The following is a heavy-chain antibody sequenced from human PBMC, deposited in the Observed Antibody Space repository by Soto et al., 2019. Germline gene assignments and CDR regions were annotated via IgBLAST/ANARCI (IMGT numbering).Heavy chain of an antibody. V-gene: IGHV6-1*01. CDR3: AGTTSHYWYYMDV. Sequence: QVQLQESGPGLVKPSQTLSLTCAIPGDSVSSNSAAWNWIRQSPSRGLEWLGRTYYRSRWYNDFAVSVRSRITVNPDTSKNQFSLQLTSVTPEDTAVYYCAGTTSHYWYYMDVWGKGTTVTVSS. J-gene: IGHJ6*03. CDR1: GDSVSSNSAA. D-gene: IGHD1-7*01. CDR2: TYYRSRWYN.